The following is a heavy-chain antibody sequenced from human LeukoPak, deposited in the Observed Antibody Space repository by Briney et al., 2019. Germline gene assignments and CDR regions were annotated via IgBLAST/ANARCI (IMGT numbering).Heavy chain of an antibody. CDR3: AKDKVAAVSYYYYYYGMDV. CDR1: GFSFDDYA. Sequence: GGSLRLSCAASGFSFDDYAMHWVRQVPGKGLEWVCLISGDGGITYYADSVKGRFTISRDNSKNSLYLQMNSLRTEDAALYYCAKDKVAAVSYYYYYYGMDVWGQGTTVAVSS. V-gene: IGHV3-43*02. CDR2: ISGDGGIT. J-gene: IGHJ6*02. D-gene: IGHD6-13*01.